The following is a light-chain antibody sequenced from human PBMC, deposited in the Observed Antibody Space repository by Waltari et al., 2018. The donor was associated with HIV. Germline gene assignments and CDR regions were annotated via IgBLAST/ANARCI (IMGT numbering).Light chain of an antibody. CDR2: DVD. V-gene: IGLV2-14*03. J-gene: IGLJ2*01. CDR3: ASFTGDNTVI. Sequence: AVTQPASVSGLPGQSTTISCTGDDSDFGLYTLVSWYQQHSGSPPRLILYDVDSGASGFSDLFSGSMSGNTASLTISGLRAEDEGHYYCASFTGDNTVIFGGGTEVTVL. CDR1: DSDFGLYTL.